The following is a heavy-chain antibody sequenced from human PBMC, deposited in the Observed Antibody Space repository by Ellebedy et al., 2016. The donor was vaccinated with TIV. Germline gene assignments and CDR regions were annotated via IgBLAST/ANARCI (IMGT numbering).Heavy chain of an antibody. J-gene: IGHJ5*02. Sequence: AASVKVSCKASGGTFSSYAISWVRQAPGQGLEWMGRIIPILGIANYAQKFQGRVTMTADKSTSTAYLELSRLRSEDTAGYYCAAGNDGGWFDPWGQGTLVTVSS. V-gene: IGHV1-69*04. D-gene: IGHD1-1*01. CDR2: IIPILGIA. CDR1: GGTFSSYA. CDR3: AAGNDGGWFDP.